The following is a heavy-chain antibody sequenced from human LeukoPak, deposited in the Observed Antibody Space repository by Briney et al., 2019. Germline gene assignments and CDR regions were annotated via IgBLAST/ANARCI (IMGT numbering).Heavy chain of an antibody. D-gene: IGHD6-6*01. CDR2: RSIYNGNT. CDR1: GYGFINYG. V-gene: IGHV1-18*01. CDR3: ARGGPFPSSSSSGEYYLDY. J-gene: IGHJ4*02. Sequence: ASVKVSCKASGYGFINYGISWVRQAPGQGLEWMGWRSIYNGNTDYKLQGRVTMTTDTLTSTAYMEVRSLRSDDTAVYYCARGGPFPSSSSSGEYYLDYWGQGTLVTVSS.